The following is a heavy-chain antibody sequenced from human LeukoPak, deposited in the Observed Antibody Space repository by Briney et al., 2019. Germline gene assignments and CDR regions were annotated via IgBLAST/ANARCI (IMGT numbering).Heavy chain of an antibody. V-gene: IGHV4-39*01. J-gene: IGHJ4*02. CDR1: GGSISSSSYY. CDR2: IYYSGST. Sequence: KPSETLSHTCTVAGGSISSSSYYWGWIRQPPGKGLEWIGSIYYSGSTYYNPSLKSRVTISVDTSKNQFSLKLSSVTAADTAVYYCARSANQIQLWSPFDYWGQGTLVTVSS. CDR3: ARSANQIQLWSPFDY. D-gene: IGHD5-18*01.